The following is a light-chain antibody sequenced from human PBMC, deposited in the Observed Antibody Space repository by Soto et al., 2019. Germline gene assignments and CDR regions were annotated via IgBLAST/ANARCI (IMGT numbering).Light chain of an antibody. Sequence: NFMLTQPHSVSESPGKTVTISCTRSSGSIASNYVQWYQQRPGSAPAIVINEDNQRPSGVPDRFSGSIDSSSNSATLTISGLKTEDEADYYCQSFDDTYVVFGGGTQLTVL. CDR3: QSFDDTYVV. V-gene: IGLV6-57*04. CDR2: EDN. CDR1: SGSIASNY. J-gene: IGLJ2*01.